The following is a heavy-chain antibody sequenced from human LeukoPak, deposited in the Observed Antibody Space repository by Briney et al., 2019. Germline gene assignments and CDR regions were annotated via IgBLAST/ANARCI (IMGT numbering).Heavy chain of an antibody. Sequence: GGSLRLSCAASGFTFSRYTMHWVRQAPGKGLESVSAISPNGGNTYYVNSVKGRFIISRGNSKNTLYLQMGSLRPEDMAVYYCARENWGGSDYWGQGTLVTVSS. CDR1: GFTFSRYT. J-gene: IGHJ4*02. D-gene: IGHD7-27*01. CDR3: ARENWGGSDY. CDR2: ISPNGGNT. V-gene: IGHV3-64*01.